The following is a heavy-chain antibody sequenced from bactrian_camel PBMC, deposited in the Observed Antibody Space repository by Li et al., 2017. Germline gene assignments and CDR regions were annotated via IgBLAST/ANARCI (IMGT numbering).Heavy chain of an antibody. D-gene: IGHD1*01. CDR1: GFTFSKYY. CDR2: ISNDGTST. CDR3: TTGTDLAS. Sequence: VQLVESGGGLVQPGETLTLSCVASGFTFSKYYMTWVRQAPGKGLEWVSTISNDGTSTYSADSVKVRFTISRDNAKNTVYLQMNSLKSEDTGLYYCTTGTDLASWGQGTQ. V-gene: IGHV3-2*01. J-gene: IGHJ6*01.